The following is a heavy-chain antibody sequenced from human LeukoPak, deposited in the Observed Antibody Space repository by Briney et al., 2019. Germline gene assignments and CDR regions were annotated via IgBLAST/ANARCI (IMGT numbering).Heavy chain of an antibody. J-gene: IGHJ4*02. D-gene: IGHD3-3*02. CDR1: GGTFSSYT. Sequence: ASVKVSCKASGGTFSSYTISWVRQAPGQGLEWMGGIIPIFGTANYAQKFQGRVTITTDESTSTAYMELSSLRSEDTAVYYCARGKVLAAREDYFDYWGQGTLVTVSS. CDR3: ARGKVLAAREDYFDY. V-gene: IGHV1-69*05. CDR2: IIPIFGTA.